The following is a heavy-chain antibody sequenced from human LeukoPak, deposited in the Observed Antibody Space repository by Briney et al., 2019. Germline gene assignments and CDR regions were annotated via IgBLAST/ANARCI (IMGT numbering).Heavy chain of an antibody. J-gene: IGHJ4*02. D-gene: IGHD1-26*01. Sequence: GGSLRLSCAASGFTFSSYAMSWVRQAPGKGLEWVSAISGSGGSTYYADSVKGRFTISRDNAKNSLYLQMNSLRAEDTAVYYCARGGWELDFDYWGQGTLVTVSS. CDR1: GFTFSSYA. CDR2: ISGSGGST. CDR3: ARGGWELDFDY. V-gene: IGHV3-23*01.